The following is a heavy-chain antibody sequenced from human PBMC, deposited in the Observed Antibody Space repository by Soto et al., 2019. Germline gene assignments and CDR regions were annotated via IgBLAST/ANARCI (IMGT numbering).Heavy chain of an antibody. Sequence: GGSLRLSCAASGFTFSSYGMHWVRQAPGKGLEWVAVIWYDGSNKYYADSVKGRFTISRDNSKNTLYLQMNSLRAEDTAVYYCARDNWGAGYYYSSFDYWGQGTLVTVSS. CDR3: ARDNWGAGYYYSSFDY. CDR1: GFTFSSYG. V-gene: IGHV3-33*01. D-gene: IGHD3-22*01. CDR2: IWYDGSNK. J-gene: IGHJ4*02.